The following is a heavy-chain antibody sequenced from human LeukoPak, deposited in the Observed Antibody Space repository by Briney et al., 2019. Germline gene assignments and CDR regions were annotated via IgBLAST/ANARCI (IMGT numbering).Heavy chain of an antibody. CDR2: IKSETDGGTI. CDR3: TTKRVGAPAFDY. V-gene: IGHV3-15*07. Sequence: PGGSLRLSCAASDFTLSNAYMNWVRQAPGEGLEWVGRIKSETDGGTIDYAAPVKGRFTISRDDSKNTLYLQMNSLKTEDTAEYYCTTKRVGAPAFDYWGQGTLVTVSS. D-gene: IGHD1-26*01. CDR1: DFTLSNAY. J-gene: IGHJ4*02.